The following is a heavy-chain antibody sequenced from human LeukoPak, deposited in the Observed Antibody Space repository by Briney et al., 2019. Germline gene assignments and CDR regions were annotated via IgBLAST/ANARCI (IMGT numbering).Heavy chain of an antibody. D-gene: IGHD3-3*01. J-gene: IGHJ4*02. V-gene: IGHV3-64*01. CDR1: GFTFSSYA. CDR3: ARTYYDFWSGYYPPSPQYYFDY. Sequence: GGSLRLSCAASGFTFSSYAMHWVRQAPGKGLEYVSAISSNGGSTYYANSVKGRFTISRDNSKNTLYLQMGSLRAVDMAVYYCARTYYDFWSGYYPPSPQYYFDYWGQGTLVTVSS. CDR2: ISSNGGST.